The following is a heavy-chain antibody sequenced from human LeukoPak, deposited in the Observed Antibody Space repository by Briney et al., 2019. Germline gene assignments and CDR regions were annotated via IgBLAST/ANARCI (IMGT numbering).Heavy chain of an antibody. J-gene: IGHJ6*03. CDR2: IIPIFGTA. CDR3: ARVPIVISFGGVVAPAGYYYYMDV. D-gene: IGHD3-16*02. V-gene: IGHV1-69*13. Sequence: SVKVSCKASGGTFSSYAISWVRQAPGQGLEWMGGIIPIFGTANYAQEFQGRVTITADESTSTAYMELSNLRSEDTAVYYCARVPIVISFGGVVAPAGYYYYMDVWGKGTTVTISS. CDR1: GGTFSSYA.